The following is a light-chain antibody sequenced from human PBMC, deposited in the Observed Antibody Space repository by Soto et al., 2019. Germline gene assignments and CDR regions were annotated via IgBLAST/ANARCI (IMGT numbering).Light chain of an antibody. CDR1: SSNLGAGYD. CDR3: QSYDSGLSGHWV. V-gene: IGLV1-40*01. J-gene: IGLJ3*02. Sequence: QTVVTQPPSMSGAPGQRVTRSCTGSSSNLGAGYDVHWYQRLPGAAPKLLIYDNTHRPSGVPNRFSGSKSGTSASLAITGLQAEDEADYYCQSYDSGLSGHWVFGGGTKLTVL. CDR2: DNT.